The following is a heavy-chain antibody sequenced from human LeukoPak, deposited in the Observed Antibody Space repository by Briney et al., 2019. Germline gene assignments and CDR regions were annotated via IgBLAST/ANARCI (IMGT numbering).Heavy chain of an antibody. Sequence: ASVKVSCKASGGIFSIYAISWVRQAPGQGLEWMGGIIPIFGTANYAQKFQGRVTITADESTSTAYMELSSLRSEATQVYYCAKARFPYSSGCLDYWGQGTPVTVSS. CDR3: AKARFPYSSGCLDY. CDR2: IIPIFGTA. J-gene: IGHJ4*02. D-gene: IGHD6-19*01. V-gene: IGHV1-69*13. CDR1: GGIFSIYA.